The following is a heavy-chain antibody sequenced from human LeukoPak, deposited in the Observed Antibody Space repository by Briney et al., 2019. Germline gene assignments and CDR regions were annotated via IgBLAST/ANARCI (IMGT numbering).Heavy chain of an antibody. CDR1: GYTFTGYY. J-gene: IGHJ4*02. CDR2: INPNSGGT. V-gene: IGHV1-2*06. D-gene: IGHD2-21*01. CDR3: ARDHAYCGGDCYSGFDY. Sequence: ASVKVSCKASGYTFTGYYMHWVRQAPGQGLEWMGRINPNSGGTNYAQKFQGRVIMTRDTSISTAYMELSRLRSDDTAVYYCARDHAYCGGDCYSGFDYWGQGTLVTVSS.